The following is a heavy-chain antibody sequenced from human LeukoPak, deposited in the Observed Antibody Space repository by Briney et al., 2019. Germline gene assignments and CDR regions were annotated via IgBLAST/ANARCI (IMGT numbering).Heavy chain of an antibody. V-gene: IGHV3-48*03. Sequence: GGSLRLSCAASGFTFSSYEMNWVRQAPGKGLEWVSYISSSGSTIYYADSVKGRFTIYRDNAKNSLYLQMNSLRAEDTAVYYCARGRKGELIYWGQGTLVTVSS. J-gene: IGHJ4*02. CDR2: ISSSGSTI. D-gene: IGHD3-16*01. CDR3: ARGRKGELIY. CDR1: GFTFSSYE.